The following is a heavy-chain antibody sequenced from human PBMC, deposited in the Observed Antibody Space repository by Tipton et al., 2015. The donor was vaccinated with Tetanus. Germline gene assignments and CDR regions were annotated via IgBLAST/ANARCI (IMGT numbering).Heavy chain of an antibody. J-gene: IGHJ4*02. V-gene: IGHV4-34*01. CDR3: ARLAVGDYYDSSGYYQLFDY. D-gene: IGHD3-22*01. Sequence: AGLVKPSETLSLTCAVYGGSFSGYYWSWIRQPPGKGLEWIGEINHSGSTNYNPSLKSRVTISVDTSKNQFSLKLSSVTAADTAVYYCARLAVGDYYDSSGYYQLFDYWGQGTLVTVSS. CDR2: INHSGST. CDR1: GGSFSGYY.